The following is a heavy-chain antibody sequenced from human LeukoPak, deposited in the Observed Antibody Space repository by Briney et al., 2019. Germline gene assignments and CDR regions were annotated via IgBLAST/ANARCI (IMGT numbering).Heavy chain of an antibody. CDR1: GFTFSSYA. Sequence: GGSLRLSCAASGFTFSSYARHWLRQAPGKGLEWVAVISYDGSNKYYADSVKGRFTISRDNSKNTLYLQMNSLRAEDTAVYYCAREVDFWNYYGMDVWSQGTTVTVSS. D-gene: IGHD3-3*01. CDR3: AREVDFWNYYGMDV. V-gene: IGHV3-30-3*01. CDR2: ISYDGSNK. J-gene: IGHJ6*02.